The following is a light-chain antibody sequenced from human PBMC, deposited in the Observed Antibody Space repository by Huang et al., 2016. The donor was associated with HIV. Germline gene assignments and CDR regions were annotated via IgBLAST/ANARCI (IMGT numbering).Light chain of an antibody. J-gene: IGKJ1*01. Sequence: EIVLTQSPATLYVSPGERVSLSCRASQSISSNLAWYQHKPGPPPRLLIYGASTRVTAVPARFSASGSGTDFTLIINNLQSEDFAIYYCQQYDSYLSWTFGQGTKVEIK. CDR1: QSISSN. CDR2: GAS. V-gene: IGKV3-15*01. CDR3: QQYDSYLSWT.